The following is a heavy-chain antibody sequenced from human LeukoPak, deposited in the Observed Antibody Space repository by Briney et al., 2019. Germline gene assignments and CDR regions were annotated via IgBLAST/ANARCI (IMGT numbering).Heavy chain of an antibody. D-gene: IGHD1-26*01. CDR3: ARESGSYGSDAFDI. V-gene: IGHV1-2*02. CDR1: GYTFTGYY. J-gene: IGHJ3*02. Sequence: ALVKVSCKASGYTFTGYYMHWVRQAPGQGLEWMGWINPNSGGTNYAQKFQGRVTMTRDTSISTAYMELSRLRSDDTAVYYCARESGSYGSDAFDIWGQGTMVTVSS. CDR2: INPNSGGT.